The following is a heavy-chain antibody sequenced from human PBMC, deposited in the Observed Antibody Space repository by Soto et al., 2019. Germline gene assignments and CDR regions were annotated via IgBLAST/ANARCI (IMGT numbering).Heavy chain of an antibody. D-gene: IGHD2-21*01. CDR1: GLTFSNFA. V-gene: IGHV3-23*01. CDR2: ISASGGST. J-gene: IGHJ4*02. Sequence: EGQLLESGGGLAQPGGSLRLSCAASGLTFSNFAMNWVRQPPGKGLEWVASISASGGSTFYADSVKGRFSISRDNSNNTVSLQMHSVRAQDTAKYFCAKNGEPSDSWGQGALVIVSS. CDR3: AKNGEPSDS.